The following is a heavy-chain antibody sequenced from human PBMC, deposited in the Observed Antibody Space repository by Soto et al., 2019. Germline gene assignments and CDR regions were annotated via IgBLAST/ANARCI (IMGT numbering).Heavy chain of an antibody. D-gene: IGHD3-22*01. V-gene: IGHV4-30-4*01. J-gene: IGHJ4*02. CDR3: ARIIPDYYDSSGITYYFDY. CDR1: GGSISSGDYY. Sequence: SETLSLTCTVSGGSISSGDYYWSWIRQPPGKGLEWIGYIYYSGSTYYNPSLKSRVTISVDTSKNQFSLKLSSVTAADTAVYYCARIIPDYYDSSGITYYFDYWGQGTLVTVP. CDR2: IYYSGST.